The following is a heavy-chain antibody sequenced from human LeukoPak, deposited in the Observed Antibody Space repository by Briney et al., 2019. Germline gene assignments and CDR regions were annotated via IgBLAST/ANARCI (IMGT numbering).Heavy chain of an antibody. CDR3: AQRRSISGYNGMIDS. CDR2: IYWVDDE. J-gene: IGHJ4*02. CDR1: GSALATSGVG. Sequence: AGPPQVKPPHPVTLTVTFSGSALATSGVGVCWIRQPPGKALEWLALIYWVDDERYSPSLMSRLTITKDTSKDQVILTMTNMDPVDTATYYCAQRRSISGYNGMIDSWGQGTLVTVSS. D-gene: IGHD6-25*01. V-gene: IGHV2-5*02.